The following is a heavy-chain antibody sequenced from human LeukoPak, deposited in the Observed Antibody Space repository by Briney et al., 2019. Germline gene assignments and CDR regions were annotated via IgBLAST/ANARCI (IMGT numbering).Heavy chain of an antibody. D-gene: IGHD5-18*01. J-gene: IGHJ4*02. CDR3: ARDRYSYGYFDY. Sequence: SETLSLTCTVSGGSISSYYWSWLRQPPGKGLEWIGYIYYSGSTNYNPSLKSRVTISVNTSKNQFSLKLSSVTAADTAVYYCARDRYSYGYFDYWGQGTLVTVSS. CDR2: IYYSGST. CDR1: GGSISSYY. V-gene: IGHV4-59*01.